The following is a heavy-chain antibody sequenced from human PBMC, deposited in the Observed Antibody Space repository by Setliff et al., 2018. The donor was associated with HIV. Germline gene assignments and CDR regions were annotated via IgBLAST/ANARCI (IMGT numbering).Heavy chain of an antibody. CDR1: GFTFSNYA. CDR3: AEDSSAYFLSGPRRAFDI. J-gene: IGHJ3*02. Sequence: GGSLRLSCAASGFTFSNYAMNWVRQAPGKGLEWVSFFSGGGSSTYYADSVKGRFTMSRDNSKNTLYLQMNSLRAEDTALYYCAEDSSAYFLSGPRRAFDIWGQGTMVTVSS. V-gene: IGHV3-23*01. CDR2: FSGGGSST. D-gene: IGHD3-22*01.